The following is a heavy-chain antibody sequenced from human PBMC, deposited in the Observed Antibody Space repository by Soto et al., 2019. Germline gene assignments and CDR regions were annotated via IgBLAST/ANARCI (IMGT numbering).Heavy chain of an antibody. CDR2: ISSSSSYI. D-gene: IGHD2-2*01. Sequence: SGGSLRLSCAASGFSFSNFGMNWVRQAPGKGLEWVSSISSSSSYIDYTDSVKARFTISRDNAKNSLYLQMDSLRAEDTAVYYCARDLALRSTGSYFYGMDLWGQGTTVTVSS. V-gene: IGHV3-21*06. CDR3: ARDLALRSTGSYFYGMDL. J-gene: IGHJ6*02. CDR1: GFSFSNFG.